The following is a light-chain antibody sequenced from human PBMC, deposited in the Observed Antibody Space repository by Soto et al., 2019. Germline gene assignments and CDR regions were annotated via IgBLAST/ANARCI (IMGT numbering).Light chain of an antibody. V-gene: IGKV1-5*01. CDR3: QQYMSYS. CDR1: QGISRW. J-gene: IGKJ1*01. Sequence: DIQMTQSPSSLSASVGDRVTITCRASQGISRWLAWYQQKPGKAPQALIYDASSLKSGVPSRFSGNGSGTEFTLTISSLQPEDFATYYCQQYMSYSFGQGTKVDIK. CDR2: DAS.